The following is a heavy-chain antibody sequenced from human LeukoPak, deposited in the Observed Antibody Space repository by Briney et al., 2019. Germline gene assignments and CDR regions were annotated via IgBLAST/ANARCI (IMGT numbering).Heavy chain of an antibody. D-gene: IGHD4-17*01. Sequence: ASVKVSCKASGYTFTNYGISWVRQAPGQGLEWMGWISAYNGNTNYAQKLQGRVTMTTDTSTSTAYMELRSLRSDDTAVYYCARDLTSQSTVTTGYWGQGTLVTVSS. CDR2: ISAYNGNT. V-gene: IGHV1-18*01. CDR3: ARDLTSQSTVTTGY. J-gene: IGHJ4*02. CDR1: GYTFTNYG.